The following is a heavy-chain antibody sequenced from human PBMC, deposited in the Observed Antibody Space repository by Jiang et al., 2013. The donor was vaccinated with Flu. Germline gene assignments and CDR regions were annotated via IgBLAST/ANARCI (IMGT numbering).Heavy chain of an antibody. J-gene: IGHJ5*02. CDR2: IYYSGST. CDR3: AGPGWPPFSQVGLGFDP. CDR1: GGSISSSSYY. D-gene: IGHD6-19*01. V-gene: IGHV4-39*07. Sequence: PGLVKPSETLSLTCTVSGGSISSSSYYWGWIRQPPGKGLEWIGSIYYSGSTYYNPSLKSRVTISVDTSKNQFSLKLSSVTAADTAVYYCAGPGWPPFSQVGLGFDPWGQGTLVTVSS.